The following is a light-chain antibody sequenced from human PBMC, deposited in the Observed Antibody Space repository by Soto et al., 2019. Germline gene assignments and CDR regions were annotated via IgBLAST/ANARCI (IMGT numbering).Light chain of an antibody. CDR2: GAS. V-gene: IGKV1-6*01. CDR3: LHDHNYPRT. CDR1: PAITSF. J-gene: IGKJ1*01. Sequence: AIQLTQSPSSLSASVGDRVTITCRASPAITSFLAWYQQKPGTAPKLLIYGASTLQSGVPSRFSGSGSGTDFTLTISSLQPEDFATYYCLHDHNYPRTFGQGTKVDIK.